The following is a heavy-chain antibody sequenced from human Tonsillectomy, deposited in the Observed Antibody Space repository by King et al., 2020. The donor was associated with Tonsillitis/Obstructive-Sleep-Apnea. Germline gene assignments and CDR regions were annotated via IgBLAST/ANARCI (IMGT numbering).Heavy chain of an antibody. J-gene: IGHJ6*03. CDR1: GFTFSNAW. V-gene: IGHV3-15*01. CDR2: IKSKTDGGTT. Sequence: VQLVESGGGLVKPGGSLRLSCAASGFTFSNAWMSWVRQAPGKGLEWVGRIKSKTDGGTTDYAAPVKGRFTISRDDSKNTLYLQMNSLKTEDTAVYYCSTEGQGYSCYDWEFYYYYYMDVWGKGTTVTVSS. CDR3: STEGQGYSCYDWEFYYYYYMDV. D-gene: IGHD5-12*01.